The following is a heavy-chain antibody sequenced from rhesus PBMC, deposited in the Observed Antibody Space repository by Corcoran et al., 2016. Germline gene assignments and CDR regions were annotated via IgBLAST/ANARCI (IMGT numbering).Heavy chain of an antibody. CDR2: TSGSGGST. J-gene: IGHJ4*01. Sequence: QLQLQESGPGLVKPSETLFLTCAVSGGSVSSSNWWSWIRQPPGKGLVWIGRTSGSGGSTSYNPALTSRVTISTDTSKNQFSLKVSSVTAADTAVYYCARGGYSYSMDFDYWGQGVLVTVSS. D-gene: IGHD5-12*01. V-gene: IGHV4-57*01. CDR3: ARGGYSYSMDFDY. CDR1: GGSVSSSNW.